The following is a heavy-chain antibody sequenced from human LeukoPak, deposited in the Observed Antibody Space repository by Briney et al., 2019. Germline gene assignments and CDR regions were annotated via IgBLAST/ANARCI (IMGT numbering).Heavy chain of an antibody. J-gene: IGHJ4*02. Sequence: GGSLRLSCAASGFTFSSYSMNWVRLAPGKGLEWVSSITSSSSYIYYADSVKGRFTISRDNAKNSLYLQMNSLRAEDTAVYYCAREGYYGSGTDYWGQGTLVTVSS. CDR1: GFTFSSYS. V-gene: IGHV3-21*01. CDR3: AREGYYGSGTDY. CDR2: ITSSSSYI. D-gene: IGHD3-10*01.